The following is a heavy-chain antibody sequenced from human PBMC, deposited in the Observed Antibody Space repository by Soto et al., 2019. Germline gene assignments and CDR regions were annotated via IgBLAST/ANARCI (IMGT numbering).Heavy chain of an antibody. V-gene: IGHV4-31*03. CDR2: IYYSGST. D-gene: IGHD3-22*01. Sequence: SETLSLTCTVSGGSISSGGYYWSWIRQHPGKGLEWIGYIYYSGSTYYNPSLKSRVTISVDTSKNQFSLKLSSVTAADTAAYYCARVNAYYYDSSGMEDYWGQGTLVTVSS. CDR1: GGSISSGGYY. CDR3: ARVNAYYYDSSGMEDY. J-gene: IGHJ4*02.